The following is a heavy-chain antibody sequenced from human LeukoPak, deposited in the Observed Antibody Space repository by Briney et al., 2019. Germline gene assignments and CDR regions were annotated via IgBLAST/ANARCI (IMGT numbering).Heavy chain of an antibody. J-gene: IGHJ5*02. D-gene: IGHD3-10*01. CDR2: ISSSSSYT. Sequence: GGSLRLSCAASGFTFSDYYMSWIRQAPGKGLEWVSYISSSSSYTNYADSVKGRFTISRDNAKNSLYLQMNSLRAEDTAVYYCARLVYYYGSGNYLYDWFDPWGQGTLVTVSS. V-gene: IGHV3-11*06. CDR3: ARLVYYYGSGNYLYDWFDP. CDR1: GFTFSDYY.